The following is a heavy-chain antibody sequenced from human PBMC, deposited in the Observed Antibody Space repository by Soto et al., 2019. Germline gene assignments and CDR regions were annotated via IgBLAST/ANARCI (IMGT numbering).Heavy chain of an antibody. CDR1: GFTFSSYS. V-gene: IGHV3-21*01. CDR3: AIEDWNERPN. D-gene: IGHD1-1*01. Sequence: GGSLTISCAASGFTFSSYSMNWVRQAPGKGLEWVSSISSSSSYIYYADSVKGRFTISRDNAKNSLYLQMNSLRAEDTAVYYCAIEDWNERPNWGQGTLVTVSS. J-gene: IGHJ4*02. CDR2: ISSSSSYI.